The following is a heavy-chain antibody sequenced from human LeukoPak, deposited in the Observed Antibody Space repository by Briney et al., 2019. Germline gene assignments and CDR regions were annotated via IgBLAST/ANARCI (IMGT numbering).Heavy chain of an antibody. Sequence: SQTLSLTCAISGDSVSSNSAAWNWIRQSPSRGLEWLGRTYYRSKWYNDYAVSVKSRITINPDTSKNQFSLQLNSVTPEDTAVYYCARDRWAGRIVGASGARLGAFDIWGQGTMVTVSS. CDR2: TYYRSKWYN. D-gene: IGHD1-26*01. CDR1: GDSVSSNSAA. CDR3: ARDRWAGRIVGASGARLGAFDI. J-gene: IGHJ3*02. V-gene: IGHV6-1*01.